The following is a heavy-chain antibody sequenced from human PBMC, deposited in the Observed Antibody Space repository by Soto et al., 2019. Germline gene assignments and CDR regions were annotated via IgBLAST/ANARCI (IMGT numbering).Heavy chain of an antibody. J-gene: IGHJ6*02. CDR1: GGSISSGGYY. Sequence: SETLSLTCTVSGGSISSGGYYWTWIRQYPGKGLEWIGYMYYTGSPYYNPSLESRLTISLDTSNNQVSLKLTSVTAADTAVYYCARNLVHEYSLDVWGQGTTVTVS. CDR3: ARNLVHEYSLDV. D-gene: IGHD6-6*01. CDR2: MYYTGSP. V-gene: IGHV4-31*03.